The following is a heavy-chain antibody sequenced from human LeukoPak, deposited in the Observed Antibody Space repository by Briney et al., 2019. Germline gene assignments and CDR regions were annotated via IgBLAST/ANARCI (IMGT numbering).Heavy chain of an antibody. Sequence: PGGSLRLSCAASGFTFSSYAMSWVRPAPGKGLEWVSAISGSGGSTYYADTVKGRFTISRDNSKNTLYLQMNSLRAEDTAVYYCAKASWVSNADAVLWGQGTLVTVSS. CDR1: GFTFSSYA. D-gene: IGHD1-1*01. CDR2: ISGSGGST. V-gene: IGHV3-23*01. CDR3: AKASWVSNADAVL. J-gene: IGHJ4*02.